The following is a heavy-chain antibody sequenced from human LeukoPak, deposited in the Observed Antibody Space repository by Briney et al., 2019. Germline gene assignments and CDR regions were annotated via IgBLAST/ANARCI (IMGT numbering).Heavy chain of an antibody. CDR1: GFSLSTSG. J-gene: IGHJ3*02. D-gene: IGHD6-13*01. V-gene: IGHV3-11*04. CDR2: ISSSGSTI. CDR3: ARDSRLQQLVDGAFDI. Sequence: VNPTQTLTLTCTFSGFSLSTSGMRVSWIRQAPGKGLEWVSYISSSGSTIYYADSVKGRFTISRDNAKNSLYLQMNSLRAEDTAVYYCARDSRLQQLVDGAFDIWGQGTMVTVSS.